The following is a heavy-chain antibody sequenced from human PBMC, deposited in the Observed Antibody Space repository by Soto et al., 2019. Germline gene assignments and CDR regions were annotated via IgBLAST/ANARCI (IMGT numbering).Heavy chain of an antibody. CDR2: IYYSGST. J-gene: IGHJ4*02. CDR1: GGSISSSSYY. Sequence: SETLSLTCTVSGGSISSSSYYWGWIRQPPGKGLEWIGSIYYSGSTYYNPSLKSRVTISVDTSKNQFSLKLSSVTAADTAVYYCARTGTTDEIDYWGQGTLVT. CDR3: ARTGTTDEIDY. V-gene: IGHV4-39*01. D-gene: IGHD4-17*01.